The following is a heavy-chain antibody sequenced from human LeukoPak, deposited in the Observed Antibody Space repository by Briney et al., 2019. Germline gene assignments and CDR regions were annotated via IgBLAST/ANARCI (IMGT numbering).Heavy chain of an antibody. V-gene: IGHV4-34*01. CDR2: INHRGST. CDR3: ASSVGSTDY. J-gene: IGHJ4*02. Sequence: KPSETLSLTCAVYGESLSKYYWTWIRQSPGKGLEWIGEINHRGSTNQNSSLKSRVTLSVDTSKHQFSLKLTSVTAADAAVYYCASSVGSTDYWGQGTLVTVSS. D-gene: IGHD1-26*01. CDR1: GESLSKYY.